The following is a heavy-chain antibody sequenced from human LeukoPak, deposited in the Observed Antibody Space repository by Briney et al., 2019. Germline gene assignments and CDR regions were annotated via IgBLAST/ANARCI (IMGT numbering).Heavy chain of an antibody. J-gene: IGHJ4*02. Sequence: QTGGSPRLSCAASGFTFSSYGMHWVRQAPGKGLEWVAVIWYDGSNKYYADSVKGRFTISKDNSKNTLYLQMNSLRAEDTAVYYCARRRGYSGYDLDYWGQGTLVTVSS. V-gene: IGHV3-33*01. CDR3: ARRRGYSGYDLDY. CDR1: GFTFSSYG. D-gene: IGHD5-12*01. CDR2: IWYDGSNK.